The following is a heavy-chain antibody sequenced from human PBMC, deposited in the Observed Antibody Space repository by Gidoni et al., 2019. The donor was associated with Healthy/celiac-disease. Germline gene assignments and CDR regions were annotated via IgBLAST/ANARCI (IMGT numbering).Heavy chain of an antibody. CDR2: IYYSGST. CDR1: GGSISSSSYY. Sequence: QLQLQESGPGLVKPSETLSLTCTVSGGSISSSSYYWGWIRQPPGKGLEWIGSIYYSGSTYYNPSLKSRVTISVDTSKNQFSLKLSSVTAADTAVYYCARARSGQPVYFDYWGQGTLVTVSS. J-gene: IGHJ4*02. V-gene: IGHV4-39*07. CDR3: ARARSGQPVYFDY. D-gene: IGHD6-6*01.